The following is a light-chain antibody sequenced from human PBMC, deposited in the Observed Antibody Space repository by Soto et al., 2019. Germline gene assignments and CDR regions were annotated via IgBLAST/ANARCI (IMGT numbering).Light chain of an antibody. V-gene: IGLV2-14*01. Sequence: QSVLTQPASVSGSPGQSITIPCTGTNSDVGGYNYVSWYQHHPGKAPKLMIYEVFNRPSGVSSRFPGSKSGSTASLTISGLQAEDEADYYCSSYTTTNTLYVFGTGTKVTV. CDR3: SSYTTTNTLYV. J-gene: IGLJ1*01. CDR2: EVF. CDR1: NSDVGGYNY.